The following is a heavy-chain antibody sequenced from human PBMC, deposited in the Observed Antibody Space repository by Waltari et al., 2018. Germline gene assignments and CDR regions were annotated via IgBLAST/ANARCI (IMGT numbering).Heavy chain of an antibody. D-gene: IGHD2-2*01. Sequence: QLQLQESGPGLVKPSETLSLTCTVSGGSISSSSYYWGWIRQPPGKGLEWIGSIYYSGSTYYNPSLKSRVTISVDTSKNQFSLKLSSVTAADTAVYYCARQHGIVPAAMPDLNFDYWGQGTLVTVSS. CDR2: IYYSGST. CDR3: ARQHGIVPAAMPDLNFDY. J-gene: IGHJ4*02. V-gene: IGHV4-39*01. CDR1: GGSISSSSYY.